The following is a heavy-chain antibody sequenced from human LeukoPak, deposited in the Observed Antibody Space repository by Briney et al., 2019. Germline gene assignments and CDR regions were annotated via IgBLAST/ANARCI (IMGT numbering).Heavy chain of an antibody. Sequence: GRSLRLSCAASGFTFSSYDMHWGREGPDKGLGWVTVIWSDATNKYYADSVKGRFTISRDNSTNTLYLQMNSLRAEDTAVYFCARQTYYYGSGTYYYYFDYWGQGTLVTVSS. V-gene: IGHV3-33*01. CDR1: GFTFSSYD. D-gene: IGHD3-10*01. CDR3: ARQTYYYGSGTYYYYFDY. CDR2: IWSDATNK. J-gene: IGHJ4*02.